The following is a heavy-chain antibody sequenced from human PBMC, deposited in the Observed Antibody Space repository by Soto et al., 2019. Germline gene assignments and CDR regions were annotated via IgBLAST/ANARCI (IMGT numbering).Heavy chain of an antibody. CDR3: AKRTNYYYGMDV. Sequence: LRLSCAASGFTFSSYVMTWVRQAPGKGLEWVSAISGSGGSTYYADSVKGRFTISRDNSKNTLFLQMNSLRAEDTAVYYCAKRTNYYYGMDVWGQGTTVTVSS. CDR1: GFTFSSYV. CDR2: ISGSGGST. V-gene: IGHV3-23*01. J-gene: IGHJ6*02. D-gene: IGHD4-17*01.